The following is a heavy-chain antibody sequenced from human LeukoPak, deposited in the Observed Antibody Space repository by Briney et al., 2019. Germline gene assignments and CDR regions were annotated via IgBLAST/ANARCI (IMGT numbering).Heavy chain of an antibody. J-gene: IGHJ4*02. CDR3: AKDYYGSGSYYNVLAY. V-gene: IGHV3-23*01. CDR2: MSGSGGST. CDR1: GFTFSSYA. Sequence: GGSLRLSCAASGFTFSSYAMSWVRQAPGKGLEWVSGMSGSGGSTYYADSVKGRFTISRDNSKNTLYLQMNSLRAEDTAVYYCAKDYYGSGSYYNVLAYWGQGTLASVSS. D-gene: IGHD3-10*01.